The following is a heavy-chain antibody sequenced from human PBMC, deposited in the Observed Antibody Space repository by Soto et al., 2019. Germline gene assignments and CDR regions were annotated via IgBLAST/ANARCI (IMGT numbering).Heavy chain of an antibody. Sequence: GESLKISCKGSGNSFTSYWINWVRHMPGKGLEGMGRIDPSDSYTNFSPSFQGHVTISADKSISTAYLQWSSLKASDTAMYYCVRQSPDIVVVPAKYYYYGMDVWGQGTTVTVSS. CDR3: VRQSPDIVVVPAKYYYYGMDV. J-gene: IGHJ6*02. CDR1: GNSFTSYW. CDR2: IDPSDSYT. D-gene: IGHD2-2*01. V-gene: IGHV5-10-1*01.